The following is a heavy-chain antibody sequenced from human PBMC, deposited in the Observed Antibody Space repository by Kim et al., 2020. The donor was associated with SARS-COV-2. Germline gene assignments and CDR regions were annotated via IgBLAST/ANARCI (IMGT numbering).Heavy chain of an antibody. Sequence: GGSLRLSCAASGFTFSNAWMTWVRQAPGKGLEWVGRIQSKTTGGTIDYAAPVKGRFTISRDDSENMLFLQMNSLKTEDTDVYYCYCFAMDLWGQGTTVTVSS. V-gene: IGHV3-15*05. CDR1: GFTFSNAW. J-gene: IGHJ6*02. CDR3: YCFAMDL. CDR2: IQSKTTGGTI.